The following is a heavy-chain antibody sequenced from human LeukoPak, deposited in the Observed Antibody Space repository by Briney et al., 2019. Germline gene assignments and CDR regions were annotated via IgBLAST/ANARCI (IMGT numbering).Heavy chain of an antibody. Sequence: SGGSLRLSCAASGFAFSSYVLSWVRQAPGKGLKGVSAIGGSGGATYYADSVKGRFTISRDNSKNTLYLQMNSLRADDTAVYYCAKGVGINNYYYYGVDVWGKGTTVTVSS. D-gene: IGHD2-15*01. CDR3: AKGVGINNYYYYGVDV. J-gene: IGHJ6*04. CDR2: IGGSGGAT. V-gene: IGHV3-23*01. CDR1: GFAFSSYV.